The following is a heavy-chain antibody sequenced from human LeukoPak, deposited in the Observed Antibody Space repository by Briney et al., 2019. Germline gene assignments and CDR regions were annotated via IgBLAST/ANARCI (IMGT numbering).Heavy chain of an antibody. CDR1: GFTFSSYE. D-gene: IGHD6-13*01. J-gene: IGHJ4*02. V-gene: IGHV3-48*03. Sequence: GGSLRLSCVASGFTFSSYEMKWVRQAPGKGPEWVSYISSSGNTIYYADSVKGRFTISRDNAKNSLYLQMNSLRAEDTAVYYCAREGYIAAAGSVFYFDNWGQGTLVTVSS. CDR3: AREGYIAAAGSVFYFDN. CDR2: ISSSGNTI.